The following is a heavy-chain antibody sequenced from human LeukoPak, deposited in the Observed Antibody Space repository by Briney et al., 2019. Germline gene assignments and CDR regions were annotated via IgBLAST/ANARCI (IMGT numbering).Heavy chain of an antibody. CDR1: EFTFSSYA. D-gene: IGHD6-19*01. CDR2: TSGSGGST. CDR3: AKDRGEGSRQWLYFGY. V-gene: IGHV3-23*01. Sequence: GGSLRLSCAASEFTFSSYAMSWVRQAPGKGLEWVSATSGSGGSTYYADSVKGRFTISRDNSKNTLYLQMNSLRAEDTAVYYCAKDRGEGSRQWLYFGYWGQGTLVTVSS. J-gene: IGHJ4*02.